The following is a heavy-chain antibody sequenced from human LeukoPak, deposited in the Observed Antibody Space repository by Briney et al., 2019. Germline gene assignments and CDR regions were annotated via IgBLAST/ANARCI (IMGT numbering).Heavy chain of an antibody. V-gene: IGHV4-39*01. CDR3: ARTPYSSGWLYYYGMDV. CDR2: IYYSGST. D-gene: IGHD6-19*01. J-gene: IGHJ6*02. CDR1: GGSISSSSYY. Sequence: PSETLSLTCTVSGGSISSSSYYWGWIRQPPGTGLEWIGSIYYSGSTYYNPSLKSRVTISVDTSKNQFSLKLSSVTAADTAVYYCARTPYSSGWLYYYGMDVWGQGTTVTVSS.